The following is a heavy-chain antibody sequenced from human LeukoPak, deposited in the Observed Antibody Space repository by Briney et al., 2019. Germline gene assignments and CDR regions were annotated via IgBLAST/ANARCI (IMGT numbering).Heavy chain of an antibody. D-gene: IGHD3-10*01. CDR1: GLTFSSYG. CDR2: ISSDGTIK. CDR3: AKDIGGSGTRGFDY. J-gene: IGHJ4*02. V-gene: IGHV3-33*03. Sequence: GGSLRLSCAASGLTFSSYGMHWVRQAPGKGLEWVAVISSDGTIKYYTDSVKGRFTSSRDNAKNSLYLQMNSLRDEDTALYYCAKDIGGSGTRGFDYWGQGTLVTVSS.